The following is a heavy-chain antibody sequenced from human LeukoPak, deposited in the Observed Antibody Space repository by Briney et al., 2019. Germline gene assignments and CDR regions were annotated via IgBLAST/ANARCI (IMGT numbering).Heavy chain of an antibody. CDR2: IYSGGST. CDR3: ARAVAAPDYYYYGMDV. J-gene: IGHJ6*02. CDR1: GFTFRTYG. Sequence: GGSLRLSCVASGFTFRTYGMHWVRQAPGKGLEWVSVIYSGGSTYYADSVKGRFTISRDNSKNTLYLQMNSLRAEDTAVYYCARAVAAPDYYYYGMDVWGQGTTVTVSS. D-gene: IGHD6-19*01. V-gene: IGHV3-53*01.